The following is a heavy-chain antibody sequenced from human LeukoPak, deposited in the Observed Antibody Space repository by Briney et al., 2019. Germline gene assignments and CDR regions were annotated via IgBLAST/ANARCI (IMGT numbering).Heavy chain of an antibody. J-gene: IGHJ4*02. CDR1: GYSISSDY. D-gene: IGHD1-26*01. CDR3: ARLSGAPVRHPIYHFDY. Sequence: SETLSLTCAVSGYSISSDYWGWIRQPPGKGLEWIGNVYHSGSTYKNPSLKSRVSISLDTSNNQFSLKLTSVTAADTAIYYCARLSGAPVRHPIYHFDYWGQGTLVTVSS. CDR2: VYHSGST. V-gene: IGHV4-38-2*01.